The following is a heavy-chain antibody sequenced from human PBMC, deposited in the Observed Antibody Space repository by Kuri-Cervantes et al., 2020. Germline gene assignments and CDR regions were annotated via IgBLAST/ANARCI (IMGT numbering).Heavy chain of an antibody. CDR1: GFTISDRY. V-gene: IGHV3-11*04. CDR2: ISSSSSTI. J-gene: IGHJ3*02. CDR3: ARDGDGYCSSASCHDI. D-gene: IGHD2-2*01. Sequence: GESLKISCAASGFTISDRYMSWIRRAPGKGLEWVSYISSSSSTIYYADSVKGRFTISRDNAKNSLYLQMNSLRAEDTAVYYCARDGDGYCSSASCHDIWGQGTMVTDSS.